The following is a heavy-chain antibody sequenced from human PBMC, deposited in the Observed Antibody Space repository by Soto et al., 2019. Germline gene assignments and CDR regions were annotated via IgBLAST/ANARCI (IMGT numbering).Heavy chain of an antibody. CDR1: GGSISSYY. CDR2: IDTSGTT. V-gene: IGHV4-4*07. CDR3: ARGPSGYVSYNGMDV. D-gene: IGHD6-25*01. J-gene: IGHJ6*02. Sequence: PSETLSLTCTVSGGSISSYYCSWIRQAAGKGLEWIGRIDTSGTTNYNPSLRSRVTMSVDASKNQFSLNLSSVTAADTAVYFCARGPSGYVSYNGMDVWGQATTGTASS.